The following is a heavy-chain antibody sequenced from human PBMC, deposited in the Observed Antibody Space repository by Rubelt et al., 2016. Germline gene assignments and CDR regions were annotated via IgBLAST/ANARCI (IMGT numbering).Heavy chain of an antibody. CDR1: GFTFSSYA. V-gene: IGHV3-23*04. CDR3: VKGGGSQFHF. Sequence: EVQLVESGGGLVQPGGSLRLSCAASGFTFSSYAMSWVRQAPGKGLEWVSSISTHGVDTSYADSMRGRFTISRDNSKNTLSLQMNSLRVGDTALYDCVKGGGSQFHFWGQGTLVTVSS. D-gene: IGHD3-10*01. CDR2: ISTHGVDT. J-gene: IGHJ4*02.